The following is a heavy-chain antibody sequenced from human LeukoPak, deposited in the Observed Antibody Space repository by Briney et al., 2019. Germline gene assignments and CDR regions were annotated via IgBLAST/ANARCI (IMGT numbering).Heavy chain of an antibody. CDR1: GFSFGDYP. J-gene: IGHJ4*02. V-gene: IGHV3-49*04. D-gene: IGHD3-22*01. CDR2: IRHKAYGGAI. Sequence: GGSLRLSCTASGFSFGDYPVSWVRQAPGKGLEWVGFIRHKAYGGAIEYAASVKGRFIISRDDSKSIAFPQMNSLKVEDTAVYYCTRGAYDSGYYYTDYWGQGTLVTVSS. CDR3: TRGAYDSGYYYTDY.